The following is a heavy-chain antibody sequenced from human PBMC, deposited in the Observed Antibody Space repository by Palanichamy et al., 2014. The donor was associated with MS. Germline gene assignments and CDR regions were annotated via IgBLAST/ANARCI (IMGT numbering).Heavy chain of an antibody. CDR2: IYWDDDK. D-gene: IGHD3-10*01. Sequence: QITLKESGPTLVKSTQTLTLTCTFSGFSLSTSGVGVGWDPSAPTERPWSGLALIYWDDDKRYSPSLKSRLTITKDTSKNQVVLTMSNMDPVDTATYYCAHKYGSDTHFLYWGQGTLVTVSS. J-gene: IGHJ4*02. CDR3: AHKYGSDTHFLY. V-gene: IGHV2-5*02. CDR1: GFSLSTSGVG.